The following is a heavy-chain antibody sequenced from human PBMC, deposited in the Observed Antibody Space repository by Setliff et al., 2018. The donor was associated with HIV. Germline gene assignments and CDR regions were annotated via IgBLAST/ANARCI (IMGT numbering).Heavy chain of an antibody. CDR3: VTSPGSFTSVNETEAGDY. D-gene: IGHD6-25*01. CDR1: GNSFNGDF. Sequence: ASVKVSCKAPGNSFNGDFLNWVRQAPGQGLEWMGNIKLSSGGTKFAQKFLGRVTMTRDTSTNTAFMELRRLNSDDTATYFCVTSPGSFTSVNETEAGDYWGQGTLVTVSS. CDR2: IKLSSGGT. J-gene: IGHJ4*02. V-gene: IGHV1-2*02.